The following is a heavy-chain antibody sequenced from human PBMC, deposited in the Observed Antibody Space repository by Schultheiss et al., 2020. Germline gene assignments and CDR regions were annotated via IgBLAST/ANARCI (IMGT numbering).Heavy chain of an antibody. J-gene: IGHJ4*02. CDR1: GGSISNVY. V-gene: IGHV4-59*01. CDR2: IYHSGST. CDR3: ARARGPNY. Sequence: SETLSLTCTVSGGSISNVYWNWIRQPPGKGLEWIGEIYHSGSTNYNPSLKSRVTISVDTSKNQFSLKLSSVTAADTAVYYCARARGPNYWGQGTLVTVSS.